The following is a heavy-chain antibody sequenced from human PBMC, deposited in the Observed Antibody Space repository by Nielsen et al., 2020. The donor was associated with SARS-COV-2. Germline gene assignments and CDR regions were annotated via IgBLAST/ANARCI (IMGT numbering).Heavy chain of an antibody. Sequence: SETLSLTCTVSGGSISSSSYYWGWIRQPPGKGLEWIGSIYYSGSTYYNPSLKSRVTISVDTSKNQFSLKLSSVTAADTAVYYCARAPDPANAFDPWGQGTLVTVSS. D-gene: IGHD1-14*01. V-gene: IGHV4-39*01. CDR3: ARAPDPANAFDP. J-gene: IGHJ5*02. CDR1: GGSISSSSYY. CDR2: IYYSGST.